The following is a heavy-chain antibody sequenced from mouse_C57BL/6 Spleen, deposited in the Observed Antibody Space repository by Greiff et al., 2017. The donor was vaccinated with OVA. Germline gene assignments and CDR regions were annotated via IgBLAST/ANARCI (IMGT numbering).Heavy chain of an antibody. Sequence: VQVVESGPGLVQPSQSLSITCTVSGFSLTSYGVHWVRQSPGKGLEWLGVIWSGGSTDYNAAFISRLSISKDNSKSQVFFKMNSLQADDTAIYYCARGRTMVTTGFAYWGQGTLVTVSA. V-gene: IGHV2-2*01. D-gene: IGHD2-2*01. CDR1: GFSLTSYG. J-gene: IGHJ3*01. CDR3: ARGRTMVTTGFAY. CDR2: IWSGGST.